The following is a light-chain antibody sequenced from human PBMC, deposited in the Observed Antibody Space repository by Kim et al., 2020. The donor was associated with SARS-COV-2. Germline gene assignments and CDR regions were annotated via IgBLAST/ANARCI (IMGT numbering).Light chain of an antibody. J-gene: IGLJ3*02. CDR2: DVT. Sequence: SITISCAGSSGDIGTYNHVSWYQQRPGKAPKLILYDVTQRPSGISFRFSGSKSGTTASLTISGLQAQDEADYYCCSYAGPTTHGVFGGGTQLTVL. CDR3: CSYAGPTTHGV. V-gene: IGLV2-23*02. CDR1: SGDIGTYNH.